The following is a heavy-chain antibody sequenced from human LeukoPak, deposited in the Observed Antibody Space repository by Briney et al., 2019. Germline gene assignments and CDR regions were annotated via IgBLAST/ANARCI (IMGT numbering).Heavy chain of an antibody. D-gene: IGHD2-2*01. CDR2: IYTSGST. CDR1: GGSISSYY. V-gene: IGHV4-4*07. CDR3: ARVPRLSGYCSSTSCSDAFDI. J-gene: IGHJ3*02. Sequence: SETLSLTCTVSGGSISSYYWSWIRQPAGKGLEWIGRIYTSGSTNYNPSLKSRVTMSVDTSKNQFSLKLSSVTAADTAVYYCARVPRLSGYCSSTSCSDAFDIWGQGTMVTVSS.